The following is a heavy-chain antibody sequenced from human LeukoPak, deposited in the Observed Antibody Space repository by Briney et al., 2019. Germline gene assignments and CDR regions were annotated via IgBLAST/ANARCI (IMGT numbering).Heavy chain of an antibody. J-gene: IGHJ4*02. D-gene: IGHD1-26*01. CDR2: INSDGSST. V-gene: IGHV3-74*01. Sequence: GGSLRLSCAASGFTFSSDWMHWVRQAPGKGPVWVSRINSDGSSTSYADSVKGRFTISRDNAKNTLYLQMNSLRAEDAAVYYCARAMVGATDYWGQGTLVTVSS. CDR1: GFTFSSDW. CDR3: ARAMVGATDY.